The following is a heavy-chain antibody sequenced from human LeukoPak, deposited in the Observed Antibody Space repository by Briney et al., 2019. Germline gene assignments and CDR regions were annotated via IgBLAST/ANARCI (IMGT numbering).Heavy chain of an antibody. CDR2: ISYDVSNT. CDR3: AREKATALAFDF. D-gene: IGHD2-21*02. V-gene: IGHV3-30*04. CDR1: GFTFSSYA. Sequence: GGSLRLSCAASGFTFSSYAMRWVRQAPGKGLEWVAVISYDVSNTYYADSVKGRFTISRDNSKNTLYLQMNSLRAEDTAVYYCAREKATALAFDFWGQGPLVTVSS. J-gene: IGHJ4*02.